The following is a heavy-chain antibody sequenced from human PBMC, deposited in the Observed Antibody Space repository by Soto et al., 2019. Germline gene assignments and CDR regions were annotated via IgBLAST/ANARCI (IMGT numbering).Heavy chain of an antibody. CDR1: GFTFSSYE. Sequence: PGGSLRLSCAASGFTFSSYEMNWVRQAPGKGLEWVSYISSSGSTIYYADSVKGRFTISRDNAQNSLYLEMNNLRAEDTAVYYCARGQQLVANWLDPWGQGILVTVSS. CDR3: ARGQQLVANWLDP. CDR2: ISSSGSTI. D-gene: IGHD6-6*01. V-gene: IGHV3-48*03. J-gene: IGHJ5*02.